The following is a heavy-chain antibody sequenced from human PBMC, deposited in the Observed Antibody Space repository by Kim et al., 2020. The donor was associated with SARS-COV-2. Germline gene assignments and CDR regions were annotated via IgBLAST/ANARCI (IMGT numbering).Heavy chain of an antibody. Sequence: GGSLRLSCAASGFTFNNYAMGWVRQAPGKGLEWVSAISGSSRGTYYPDSVKGRFTISRDNSRNTKNTLYLQMNSLRVEDTGVYYCAKGGTVTTDLPPQPSYYYAMDVWGQGTTVTVSS. CDR1: GFTFNNYA. CDR3: AKGGTVTTDLPPQPSYYYAMDV. CDR2: ISGSSRGT. V-gene: IGHV3-23*01. D-gene: IGHD4-4*01. J-gene: IGHJ6*02.